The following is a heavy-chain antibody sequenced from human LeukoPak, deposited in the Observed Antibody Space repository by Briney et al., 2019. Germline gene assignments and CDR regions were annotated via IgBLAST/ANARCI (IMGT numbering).Heavy chain of an antibody. V-gene: IGHV4-30-4*08. CDR1: GGSISSGDYY. CDR3: AREGYCSSTSCYGAWWFDP. D-gene: IGHD2-2*01. Sequence: ASQTLSLTCTVSGGSISSGDYYWSWIRQPPGKGLEWTGYIYYSGSTYYNPSLKSRVTISVDTSKNQFSLKLSSVTAADTAVYYCAREGYCSSTSCYGAWWFDPWGQGTLVTVSS. CDR2: IYYSGST. J-gene: IGHJ5*02.